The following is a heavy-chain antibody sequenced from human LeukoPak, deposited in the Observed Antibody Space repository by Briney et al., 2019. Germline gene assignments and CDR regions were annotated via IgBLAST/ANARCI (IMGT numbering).Heavy chain of an antibody. D-gene: IGHD1-7*01. CDR3: ARQAQDGTNNYFDP. CDR1: GGSISGHY. V-gene: IGHV4-4*09. CDR2: IYTSGST. J-gene: IGHJ5*02. Sequence: PSETLSLTSTVSGGSISGHYWSWIRQSPGRGLEWIGNIYTSGSTNYNPSLNSRVTISIDTSKNQFSLKVSSMTAAVPAVYYCARQAQDGTNNYFDPWGQGTLVTVSS.